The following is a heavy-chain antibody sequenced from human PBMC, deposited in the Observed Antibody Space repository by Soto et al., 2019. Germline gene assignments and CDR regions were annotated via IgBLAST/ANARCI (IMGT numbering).Heavy chain of an antibody. D-gene: IGHD3-22*01. V-gene: IGHV3-48*01. CDR2: IGLGSSTK. Sequence: GGSLRLSCAASGFTVSSNYMNWVRQAPEKGLEWVSYIGLGSSTKYYADSVAGRFTNSRDNAKNSLYLQMNSLRAEDTAVYYCASDQLYYNDISGRPLNAFDVWGQGTMVTVSS. CDR1: GFTVSSNY. CDR3: ASDQLYYNDISGRPLNAFDV. J-gene: IGHJ3*01.